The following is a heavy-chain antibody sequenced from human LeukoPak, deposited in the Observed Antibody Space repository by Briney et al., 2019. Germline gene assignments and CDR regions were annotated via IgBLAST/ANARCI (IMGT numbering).Heavy chain of an antibody. V-gene: IGHV3-23*01. J-gene: IGHJ4*02. CDR1: GFTFSSYA. D-gene: IGHD3-22*01. CDR3: AKGNPYYYDSSGYYYFDY. Sequence: PGGSLRLSCAASGFTFSSYAMSWVRQAPGKGLEWVSAISGSGGSTYYADSVKGRFTISRDNSKNTLYLQMNSLRAEDTAVYYCAKGNPYYYDSSGYYYFDYWGQGTLVTVPS. CDR2: ISGSGGST.